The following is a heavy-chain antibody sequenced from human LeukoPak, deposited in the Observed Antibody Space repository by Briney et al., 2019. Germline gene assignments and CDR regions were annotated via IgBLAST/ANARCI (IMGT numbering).Heavy chain of an antibody. J-gene: IGHJ4*02. CDR1: GFTFSSSS. CDR3: ARDKGISGYSIDY. Sequence: GGSLRLSCAASGFTFSSSSMNWVRQAPGKGLEWVSYISSSSTIYYADSVKGRFTISRDNAKNSLYLQMNSLRAEDTAVYYCARDKGISGYSIDYWGQGTLVTVSS. V-gene: IGHV3-48*01. CDR2: ISSSSTI. D-gene: IGHD3-22*01.